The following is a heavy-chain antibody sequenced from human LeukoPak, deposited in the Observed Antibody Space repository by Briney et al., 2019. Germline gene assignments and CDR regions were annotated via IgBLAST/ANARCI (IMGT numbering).Heavy chain of an antibody. CDR3: ARVGLNPGYFDY. V-gene: IGHV4-4*07. D-gene: IGHD3-10*01. J-gene: IGHJ4*02. CDR2: IYTSGST. CDR1: GGSISSYY. Sequence: SETLSLTCTVSGGSISSYYWSWIRQPAGKGLEWIGRIYTSGSTNYNPSLKSRVTTSVDTSKNQFSLKLSSVTAADTAVYYCARVGLNPGYFDYWGQGTLVTVSS.